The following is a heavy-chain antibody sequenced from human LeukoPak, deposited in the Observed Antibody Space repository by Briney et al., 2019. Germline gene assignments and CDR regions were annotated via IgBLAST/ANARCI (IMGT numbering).Heavy chain of an antibody. V-gene: IGHV3-23*01. CDR2: ISGGGGT. CDR3: AREAYYYGSGSNWFDP. Sequence: PGGSLRLSCAASGFTFSSYAMSWVRQAPGKGLEWVSTISGGGGTYYADSVKGRFTISRDNSKNTLYLQMNSLRAEDTAVYYCAREAYYYGSGSNWFDPWGQGTLVTVSS. J-gene: IGHJ5*02. D-gene: IGHD3-10*01. CDR1: GFTFSSYA.